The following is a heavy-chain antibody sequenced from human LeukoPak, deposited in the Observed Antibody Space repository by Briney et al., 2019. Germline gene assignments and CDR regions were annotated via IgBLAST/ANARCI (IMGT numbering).Heavy chain of an antibody. J-gene: IGHJ4*02. CDR2: IYYSGST. CDR3: ARSLSGVTRAFDY. V-gene: IGHV4-59*08. Sequence: SETLPLTCTVSGGSISSYYWSWIRQPPGKGLEWIGYIYYSGSTNYNPSLKSRVTISVDTSKNQFSLKLSSVTAADTAVYYCARSLSGVTRAFDYWGQGTLVTVSS. CDR1: GGSISSYY. D-gene: IGHD4-11*01.